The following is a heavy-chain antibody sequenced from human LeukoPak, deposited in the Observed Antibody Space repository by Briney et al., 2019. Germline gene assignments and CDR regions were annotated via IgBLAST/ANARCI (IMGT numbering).Heavy chain of an antibody. CDR1: GFTFSSYA. CDR2: ISGSGGST. D-gene: IGHD2-15*01. CDR3: AKAGRIVVVVAATPFDP. V-gene: IGHV3-23*01. Sequence: GGSLRLSCAASGFTFSSYAMSWVRQAPGKGLEWVSAISGSGGSTYYADSVKGRFTISRDNSKNTLYLQMNSLRAEDTAVYCCAKAGRIVVVVAATPFDPWGQRTLVTVSS. J-gene: IGHJ5*02.